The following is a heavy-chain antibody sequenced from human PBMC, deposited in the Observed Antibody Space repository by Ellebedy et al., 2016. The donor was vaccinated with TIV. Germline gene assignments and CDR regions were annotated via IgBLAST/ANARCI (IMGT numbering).Heavy chain of an antibody. J-gene: IGHJ6*02. V-gene: IGHV4-59*01. CDR3: ARDLGRYGMDV. Sequence: MPGGSLRLSCSVSGGSINNYYWAWIRQPPGQGLEWIGDIHHSGNSLIHPTLKSRVTLSLDTSKSQFPLNLRSVTAADTATYYCARDLGRYGMDVWGQGTTVTVSS. CDR1: GGSINNYY. CDR2: IHHSGNS.